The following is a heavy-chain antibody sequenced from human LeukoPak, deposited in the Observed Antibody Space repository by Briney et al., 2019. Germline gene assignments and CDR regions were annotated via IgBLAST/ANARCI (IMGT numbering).Heavy chain of an antibody. Sequence: VTGYCMDRVRQAPGQGLKWMGWINPNSGGTNYAQKFQGRVTMTRDTSISTAYMELSRLRSDDTVVYYCARVGYYYDSSGYYDYWGQGTLVTVSS. CDR2: INPNSGGT. CDR3: ARVGYYYDSSGYYDY. CDR1: VTGYC. J-gene: IGHJ4*02. D-gene: IGHD3-22*01. V-gene: IGHV1-2*02.